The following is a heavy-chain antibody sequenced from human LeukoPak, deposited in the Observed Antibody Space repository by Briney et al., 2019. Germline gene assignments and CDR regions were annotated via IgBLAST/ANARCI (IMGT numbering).Heavy chain of an antibody. D-gene: IGHD2-15*01. J-gene: IGHJ4*02. CDR1: GFTFSSYA. V-gene: IGHV3-74*01. CDR3: AKDMWWYFPAPGHTTFDY. CDR2: INSDGSST. Sequence: PGGSLRLSCAASGFTFSSYAMSWVRQAPGKGLEWVSRINSDGSSTSYADSVKGRFTISRDNAKNSLYLQMNSLRAEDTALYYCAKDMWWYFPAPGHTTFDYWGQGTLVTISS.